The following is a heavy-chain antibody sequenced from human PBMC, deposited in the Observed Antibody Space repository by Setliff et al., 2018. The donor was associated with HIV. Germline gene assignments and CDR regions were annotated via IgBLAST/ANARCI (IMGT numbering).Heavy chain of an antibody. CDR2: IYPGDSDT. J-gene: IGHJ4*02. CDR3: AREIPYSYGGRGHPL. D-gene: IGHD3-22*01. V-gene: IGHV5-51*01. CDR1: GYRFTSYW. Sequence: RGESLKISCQGSGYRFTSYWIAWVRQMPGKGLEWMGIIYPGDSDTRYSPSFQGQVTISVDKSITTAYLQWSSLKASDTAMYYCAREIPYSYGGRGHPLWGQGTLVTVSS.